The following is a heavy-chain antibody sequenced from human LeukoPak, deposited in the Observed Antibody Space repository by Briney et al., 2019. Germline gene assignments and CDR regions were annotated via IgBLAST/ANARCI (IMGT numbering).Heavy chain of an antibody. J-gene: IGHJ4*02. V-gene: IGHV1-2*02. Sequence: ASVKVSCKASGYTFTGYNMHWVRQAPGQRLEWMGWINANSGGTNYAQKFQGRVTMTRDTSISTAYMELTSLRSDDTAVYYCAYGSGMYYNGNYFDYWGQGTLVTVSS. D-gene: IGHD3-10*01. CDR1: GYTFTGYN. CDR3: AYGSGMYYNGNYFDY. CDR2: INANSGGT.